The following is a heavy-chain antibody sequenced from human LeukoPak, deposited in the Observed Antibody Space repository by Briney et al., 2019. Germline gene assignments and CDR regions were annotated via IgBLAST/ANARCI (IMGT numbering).Heavy chain of an antibody. D-gene: IGHD3-22*01. Sequence: GASVKVSCKASGGTFSSYAISWVRQAPGQGLEWMGGIIPIFGTANYAQKFQGRVTITADESTSTAYMELSSLGSEDTAVYYCARVRATYYYDSSGYYYFDYWGQGTLVTVSS. CDR3: ARVRATYYYDSSGYYYFDY. V-gene: IGHV1-69*13. J-gene: IGHJ4*02. CDR2: IIPIFGTA. CDR1: GGTFSSYA.